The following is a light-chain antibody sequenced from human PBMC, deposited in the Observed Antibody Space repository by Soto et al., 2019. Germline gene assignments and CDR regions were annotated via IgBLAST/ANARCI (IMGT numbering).Light chain of an antibody. Sequence: DIQMTQSPSTLSASAGDRVTITCRASQSISRWLAWYQQKPGEVPKLLIYKASSLERGVPSRFSGIRSGTEFTLSVSSLQPDDFATYYCQQYNDSFPYTFGQGTRLEIK. J-gene: IGKJ5*01. CDR3: QQYNDSFPYT. CDR2: KAS. CDR1: QSISRW. V-gene: IGKV1-5*03.